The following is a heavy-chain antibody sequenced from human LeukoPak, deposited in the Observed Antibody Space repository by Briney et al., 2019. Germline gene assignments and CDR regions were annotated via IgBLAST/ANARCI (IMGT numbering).Heavy chain of an antibody. J-gene: IGHJ4*02. CDR3: VKDHEYSYDY. Sequence: GGSLRLSCSASGFIFNKYAMHWVRQASGKGLEFVSTISINGDNTYYADSVKGRFTISRDNSKNTLYLQMRSLRAEDTAVYYCVKDHEYSYDYWGRGTLVTVSS. CDR2: ISINGDNT. D-gene: IGHD4-11*01. CDR1: GFIFNKYA. V-gene: IGHV3-64D*06.